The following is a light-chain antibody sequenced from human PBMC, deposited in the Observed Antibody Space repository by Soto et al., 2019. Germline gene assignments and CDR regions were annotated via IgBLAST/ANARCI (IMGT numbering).Light chain of an antibody. V-gene: IGKV1-39*01. CDR1: QSISNS. J-gene: IGKJ2*01. CDR2: VAS. Sequence: DIQMTQSLSSLSASVGDSVTITCRASQSISNSLSWYQQKPGKAPKFLIYVASTLQRGVPSRFSGSGYGTDFTRTISRLQPEDFASYYCQQTFSPPYTFSQVTKQEIK. CDR3: QQTFSPPYT.